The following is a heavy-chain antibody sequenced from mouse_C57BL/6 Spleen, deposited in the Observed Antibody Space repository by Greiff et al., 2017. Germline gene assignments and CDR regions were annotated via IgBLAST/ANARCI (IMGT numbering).Heavy chain of an antibody. CDR2: INYDGSST. D-gene: IGHD1-1*01. CDR1: GFTFSDYY. Sequence: EVMLVESEGGLVQPGSSMKLSCTASGFTFSDYYMAWVRQVPEKGLEWVANINYDGSSTYYLDSLKSRFIISRDNAKNILYLQMSSLKSEDTATYYCARRVYYYGSSHWYFDVWGTGTTVTVSS. V-gene: IGHV5-16*01. CDR3: ARRVYYYGSSHWYFDV. J-gene: IGHJ1*03.